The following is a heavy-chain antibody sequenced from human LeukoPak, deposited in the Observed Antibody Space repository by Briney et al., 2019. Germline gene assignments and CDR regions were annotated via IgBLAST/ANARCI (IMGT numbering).Heavy chain of an antibody. CDR2: ISGSGGST. D-gene: IGHD5-24*01. J-gene: IGHJ4*02. Sequence: PGGSLRLSCAASGFTFSSYGMSWVRQAPGKGLEWVSAISGSGGSTYYADSVKGRFTISRDNSKNTLYLQMNSLRAEDTAVYYCAKDWTSRVRWLQEWGQGTLVTVSS. CDR3: AKDWTSRVRWLQE. CDR1: GFTFSSYG. V-gene: IGHV3-23*01.